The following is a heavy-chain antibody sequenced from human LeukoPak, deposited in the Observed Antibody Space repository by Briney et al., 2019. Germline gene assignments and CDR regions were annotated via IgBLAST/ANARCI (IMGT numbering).Heavy chain of an antibody. Sequence: GGSLRLSCAASGFTFSSYWMSWVRQAPGKGREWVANIKQDGSEKYYVDSVKGRFTISRDNAKNSLYLQMNSLRAEDTAVYYCARYSSSWGDNWFDPWGQGTLVTVSS. V-gene: IGHV3-7*01. J-gene: IGHJ5*02. CDR1: GFTFSSYW. CDR3: ARYSSSWGDNWFDP. CDR2: IKQDGSEK. D-gene: IGHD6-13*01.